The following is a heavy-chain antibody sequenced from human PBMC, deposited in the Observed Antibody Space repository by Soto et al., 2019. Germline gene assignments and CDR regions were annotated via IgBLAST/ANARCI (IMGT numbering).Heavy chain of an antibody. CDR2: ISGSGGST. V-gene: IGHV3-23*01. J-gene: IGHJ1*01. Sequence: GGSLRLSCAASGFTFSSYAMSWVRQAPGKGLEWVSAISGSGGSTYYADSVKGRFTISRDNSKNTLYLQMNRLRAEDTAVYYCAKKVPYYDFWSGYMEYFQHWGQGTLVTVSS. D-gene: IGHD3-3*01. CDR1: GFTFSSYA. CDR3: AKKVPYYDFWSGYMEYFQH.